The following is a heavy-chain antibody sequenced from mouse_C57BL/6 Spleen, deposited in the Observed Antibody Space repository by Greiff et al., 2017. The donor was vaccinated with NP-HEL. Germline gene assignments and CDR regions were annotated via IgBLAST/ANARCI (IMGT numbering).Heavy chain of an antibody. Sequence: QVQLKQSGAELVRPGTSVKVSCKASGYAFTNYLIEWVKQRPGQGLEWIGVINPGSGGTNYNEKFKGKATLTADKSSSTAYMQLSSLTSEDSAVYFCARSLYDYDYAMDYWGQGTSVTVSS. CDR3: ARSLYDYDYAMDY. J-gene: IGHJ4*01. CDR2: INPGSGGT. D-gene: IGHD2-4*01. CDR1: GYAFTNYL. V-gene: IGHV1-54*01.